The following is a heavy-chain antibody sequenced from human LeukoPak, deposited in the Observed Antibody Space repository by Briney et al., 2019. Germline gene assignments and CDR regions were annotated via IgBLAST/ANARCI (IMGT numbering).Heavy chain of an antibody. CDR1: GGSISSYY. V-gene: IGHV4-59*01. CDR2: IYYSGST. CDR3: ARAPLLWFGDLETGINWFDP. Sequence: SETLSLTCTVSGGSISSYYWSWIRPPPGKGLEWIGYIYYSGSTNYNPSLKSRVTISVDTSKNQFSLKLSSVTAADTAVYYCARAPLLWFGDLETGINWFDPWGQGTLVTVSS. J-gene: IGHJ5*02. D-gene: IGHD3-10*01.